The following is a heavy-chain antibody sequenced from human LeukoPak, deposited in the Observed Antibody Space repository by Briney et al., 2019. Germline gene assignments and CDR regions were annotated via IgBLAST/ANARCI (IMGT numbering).Heavy chain of an antibody. CDR2: IWYDGSNK. D-gene: IGHD6-19*01. J-gene: IGHJ3*02. V-gene: IGHV3-33*01. CDR1: GFTFSSYG. CDR3: ARDGVAVAIDAFDI. Sequence: GRSLRLSCAASGFTFSSYGMHWVRQAPGKGLEWVAVIWYDGSNKYYAGSVKGRFTISRDNSKNTLYLQMNSLRAEDTAVYYCARDGVAVAIDAFDIWGQGTMVTVSS.